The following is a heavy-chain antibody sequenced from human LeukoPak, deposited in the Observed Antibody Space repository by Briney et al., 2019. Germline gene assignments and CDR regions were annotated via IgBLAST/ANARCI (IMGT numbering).Heavy chain of an antibody. CDR3: AKAIRQNRDLYDY. CDR1: GFTFSTYA. V-gene: IGHV3-23*01. D-gene: IGHD1-14*01. Sequence: PGGSLRLSCAASGFTFSTYAMTWVRQAPGKGLEWVSGISGSSASTYYADSVKGRFTISRDNSKNTLYLQMNSLRAEDTALYYCAKAIRQNRDLYDYWGQGTLVTVSS. J-gene: IGHJ4*02. CDR2: ISGSSAST.